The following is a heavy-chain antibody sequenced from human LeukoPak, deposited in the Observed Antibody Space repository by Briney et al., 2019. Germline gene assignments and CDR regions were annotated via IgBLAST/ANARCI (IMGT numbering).Heavy chain of an antibody. Sequence: GGSLRLSCAASGFTFSSYWMNWARQAPGKGLEWVASINHNGHVNYYVDSVKGRFTISRDNAKNSLYLQMSNLRAEDTAVYFCARGGGLDVWGQGATVTVSS. CDR1: GFTFSSYW. CDR3: ARGGGLDV. V-gene: IGHV3-7*03. J-gene: IGHJ6*02. CDR2: INHNGHVN. D-gene: IGHD3-16*01.